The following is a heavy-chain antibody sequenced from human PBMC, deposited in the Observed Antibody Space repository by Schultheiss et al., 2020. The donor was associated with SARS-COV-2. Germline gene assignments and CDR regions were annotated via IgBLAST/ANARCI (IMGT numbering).Heavy chain of an antibody. CDR2: IYHSGST. V-gene: IGHV4-59*08. D-gene: IGHD6-13*01. J-gene: IGHJ3*02. Sequence: SQTLSLTCTVSGGSISSYYWSWIRQPPGKGLEWIGSIYHSGSTYYNPSLKSRVTISVDTSKNQFSLKLSSVTAADTAVYYCARGGYSSSWYLAFDIWGQGTMVTVSS. CDR3: ARGGYSSSWYLAFDI. CDR1: GGSISSYY.